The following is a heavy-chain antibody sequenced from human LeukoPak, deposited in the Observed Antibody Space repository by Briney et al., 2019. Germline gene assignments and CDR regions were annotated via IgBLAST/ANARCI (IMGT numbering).Heavy chain of an antibody. CDR1: GGSFSGYY. D-gene: IGHD3-10*01. Sequence: SETLSLTCAVYGGSFSGYYWSWLRQPPGKGLEWIGEINHSGSTNYNPSLKSRVTISVDTSKNQFSLKLSSVTAADTAVYYCARRYGSGSYYRFDYWGQGTLVTVSS. J-gene: IGHJ4*02. V-gene: IGHV4-34*01. CDR2: INHSGST. CDR3: ARRYGSGSYYRFDY.